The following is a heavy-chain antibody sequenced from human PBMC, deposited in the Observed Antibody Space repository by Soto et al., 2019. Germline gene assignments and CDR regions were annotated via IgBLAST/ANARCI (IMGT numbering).Heavy chain of an antibody. Sequence: ASVKVSCKVSGRTLTELSIHWVRQAPGKGLEWIGGFDPEDGEPNFAQKFQGRVTVTEDTSTETSYLDLSSLRSEDTAVYFCTTVPFRGYSYGTWGQGTLVTVSS. J-gene: IGHJ5*02. CDR1: GRTLTELS. CDR2: FDPEDGEP. D-gene: IGHD5-18*01. V-gene: IGHV1-24*01. CDR3: TTVPFRGYSYGT.